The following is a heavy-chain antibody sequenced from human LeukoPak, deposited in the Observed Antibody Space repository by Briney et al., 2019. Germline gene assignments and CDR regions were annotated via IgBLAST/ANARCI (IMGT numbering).Heavy chain of an antibody. Sequence: GGSLRLSCAASGFTVSSNYMSWVRQAPGKGLECVSVIYSGGSTYYADSVKGRFTISRDISKNTLYLQMNSLRAEDTAVYYCARAAPYYYDSSGYSAFDSWGQGAMVTVSA. CDR3: ARAAPYYYDSSGYSAFDS. V-gene: IGHV3-53*01. CDR2: IYSGGST. D-gene: IGHD3-22*01. CDR1: GFTVSSNY. J-gene: IGHJ3*02.